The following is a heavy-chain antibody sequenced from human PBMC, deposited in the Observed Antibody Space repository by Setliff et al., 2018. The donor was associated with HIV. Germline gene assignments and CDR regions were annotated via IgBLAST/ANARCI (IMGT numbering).Heavy chain of an antibody. D-gene: IGHD3-22*01. CDR1: GFTFSSYA. J-gene: IGHJ4*02. V-gene: IGHV3-23*01. Sequence: GGSLRLSCAASGFTFSSYAMSWVRQAPGKGLEWVSTISAGGGSTYYADSVKGRFTISRDNTKNTLYLQMNSLRVEDTAFYYCATIVESSGYHGGNYFDFWGRGSLVTVSS. CDR2: ISAGGGST. CDR3: ATIVESSGYHGGNYFDF.